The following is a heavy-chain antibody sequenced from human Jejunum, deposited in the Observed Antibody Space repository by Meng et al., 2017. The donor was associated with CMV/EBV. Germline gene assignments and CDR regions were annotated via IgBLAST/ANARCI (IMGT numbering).Heavy chain of an antibody. CDR3: ARTGCSSSSCYDY. J-gene: IGHJ4*02. CDR1: GYSFTNYA. V-gene: IGHV1-3*01. CDR2: INAGNGNP. Sequence: QVRAVQSGAEVKKPGASVKVSCKASGYSFTNYALHWVRQAPGQRLEWMGWINAGNGNPKYSEKFQSRVTITRDTAASTPYMELSSLRSEVTAVYYCARTGCSSSSCYDYWGQGTLVTVSS. D-gene: IGHD2-2*01.